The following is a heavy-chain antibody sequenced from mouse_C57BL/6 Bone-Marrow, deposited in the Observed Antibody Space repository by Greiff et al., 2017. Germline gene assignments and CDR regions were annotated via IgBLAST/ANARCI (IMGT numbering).Heavy chain of an antibody. CDR1: GYTFTDYY. CDR3: ARERRIYYAMDY. V-gene: IGHV1-76*01. Sequence: QVQLQQSGAELVRPGASVTLSCKASGYTFTDYYINWVKQRPGQGLEWIARIYPGSGNTYYNEKFKGKATLTAEKSSSTAYMQLSSLTSEDSAVYFCARERRIYYAMDYWGQGTSVTVSS. CDR2: IYPGSGNT. J-gene: IGHJ4*01.